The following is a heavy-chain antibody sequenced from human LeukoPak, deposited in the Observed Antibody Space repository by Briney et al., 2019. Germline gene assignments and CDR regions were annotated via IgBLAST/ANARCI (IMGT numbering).Heavy chain of an antibody. V-gene: IGHV4-34*01. CDR3: ARGRMQSLVRAQYFDY. D-gene: IGHD6-19*01. CDR2: INHSGST. J-gene: IGHJ4*02. CDR1: GGSFSGYY. Sequence: PSETLSLTCAVYGGSFSGYYWSWIRQPPGKGLEWIGEINHSGSTNYNPSLKSRVTISVDTSKNQFSLKLSSVTAADTAVYYCARGRMQSLVRAQYFDYWGQGTLVTVSS.